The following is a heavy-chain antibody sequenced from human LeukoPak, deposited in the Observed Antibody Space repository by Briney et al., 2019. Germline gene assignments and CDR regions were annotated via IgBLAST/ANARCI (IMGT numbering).Heavy chain of an antibody. Sequence: PGGSLRLSCAASGFVFSTYGMHWVRQAPGKGLEWVAVIWDDGSNQYYVDSVRGRFTISRDNSKNTLYLQMNSLRAEGTAVYYCARGAELSGGDCSECDAFDIWGQGTMVTVSS. D-gene: IGHD2-21*02. CDR3: ARGAELSGGDCSECDAFDI. V-gene: IGHV3-33*01. J-gene: IGHJ3*02. CDR1: GFVFSTYG. CDR2: IWDDGSNQ.